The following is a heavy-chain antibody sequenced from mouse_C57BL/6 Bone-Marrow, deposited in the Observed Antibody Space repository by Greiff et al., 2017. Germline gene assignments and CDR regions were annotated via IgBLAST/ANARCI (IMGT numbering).Heavy chain of an antibody. CDR1: GYTFTSYW. D-gene: IGHD2-12*01. Sequence: QVKLQQPGAELVRPGSSVKLSCKASGYTFTSYWMHWVQQRPIQGLEWIGNIDPSDSDTHYNQKFKDKATLTVDKSSSTAYMQLSSLTSEDSAVYYCARRDYYRGYFDYWGQGTTLTVSS. V-gene: IGHV1-52*01. J-gene: IGHJ2*01. CDR2: IDPSDSDT. CDR3: ARRDYYRGYFDY.